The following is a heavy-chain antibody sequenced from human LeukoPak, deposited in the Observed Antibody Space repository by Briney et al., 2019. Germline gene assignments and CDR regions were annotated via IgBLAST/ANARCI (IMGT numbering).Heavy chain of an antibody. CDR2: IIPILGIA. D-gene: IGHD2-2*01. J-gene: IGHJ3*02. Sequence: ASVKVSCKASGGTFSSYTISWVRQAPGHGREWVGRIIPILGIANYAQKFQGRVTITADKSTSTAYMELSSLRSEDTAVYYCASPRALYCSSTSCQTANGAFDIWGQGTMATVSS. CDR1: GGTFSSYT. CDR3: ASPRALYCSSTSCQTANGAFDI. V-gene: IGHV1-69*02.